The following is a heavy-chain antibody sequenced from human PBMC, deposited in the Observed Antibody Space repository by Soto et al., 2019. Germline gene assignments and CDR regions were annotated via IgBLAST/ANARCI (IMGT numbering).Heavy chain of an antibody. CDR3: ARDSGGSGSYSYYFDY. V-gene: IGHV3-30-3*01. Sequence: GESLKISCAASGFTFSSYAMHWVRQAPGKGLEWVAVISYDGSNKYYADSVKGRFTISRDNSKNTLYLQMNSLRAEDTAVYYCARDSGGSGSYSYYFDYWGQGTLVTVSS. CDR2: ISYDGSNK. D-gene: IGHD1-26*01. J-gene: IGHJ4*02. CDR1: GFTFSSYA.